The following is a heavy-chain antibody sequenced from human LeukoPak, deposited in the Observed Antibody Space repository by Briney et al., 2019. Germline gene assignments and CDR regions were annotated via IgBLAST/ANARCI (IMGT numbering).Heavy chain of an antibody. D-gene: IGHD2/OR15-2a*01. CDR2: IYHSGST. Sequence: PSGTLSLTCAVSGGSINSNDWWSWVRQPPGKGLEWIGEIYHSGSTNYNPSLKSRVTMSVDTSKNQFSLKLSSVTAADTAVYYCARDSVSTALDYWGQGTLVTVSS. CDR3: ARDSVSTALDY. J-gene: IGHJ4*02. V-gene: IGHV4-4*02. CDR1: GGSINSNDW.